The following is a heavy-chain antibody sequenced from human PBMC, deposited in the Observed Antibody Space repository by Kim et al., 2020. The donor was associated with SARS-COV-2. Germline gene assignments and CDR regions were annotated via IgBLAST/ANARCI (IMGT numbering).Heavy chain of an antibody. CDR1: GFTFSSYS. J-gene: IGHJ5*02. CDR3: ARDGDDGDYPRWFDP. D-gene: IGHD4-17*01. V-gene: IGHV3-21*01. Sequence: GGSLRLSCAASGFTFSSYSMNWVRQAPGKGLEWVSSISSSSSYIYYADSVKGRFTISRDNAKNSLYLQMNSLRAEDTAVYYCARDGDDGDYPRWFDPWGQGTLVTVSS. CDR2: ISSSSSYI.